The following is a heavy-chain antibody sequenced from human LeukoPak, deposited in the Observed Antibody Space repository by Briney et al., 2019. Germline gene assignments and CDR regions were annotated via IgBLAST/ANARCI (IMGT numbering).Heavy chain of an antibody. CDR1: GGSFSGYY. V-gene: IGHV4-34*01. CDR3: ARGGLQWLVRDFDY. Sequence: SETLSLTCAVYGGSFSGYYWSWIRQPPGQGLDLIGEIDHSGSTNYNPSLKSRVTISVDTSKNQFSLKLSSVTAADTAVYYCARGGLQWLVRDFDYWGQGTLVTVSS. CDR2: IDHSGST. D-gene: IGHD6-19*01. J-gene: IGHJ4*02.